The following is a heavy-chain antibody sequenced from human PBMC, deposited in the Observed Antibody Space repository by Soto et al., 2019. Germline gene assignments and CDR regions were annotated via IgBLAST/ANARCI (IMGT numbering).Heavy chain of an antibody. CDR3: ASFLRTYKTFDY. V-gene: IGHV4-61*01. Sequence: LSLTCTVSGGSVTSGSYYWSWIRQPPGKGLEWIGYIYYSGSTNYNPSLRSRVTISVDTSKNQFSLKLSSVTAADTAVYYCASFLRTYKTFDYWGQGTLVTVSS. CDR1: GGSVTSGSYY. D-gene: IGHD1-1*01. J-gene: IGHJ4*02. CDR2: IYYSGST.